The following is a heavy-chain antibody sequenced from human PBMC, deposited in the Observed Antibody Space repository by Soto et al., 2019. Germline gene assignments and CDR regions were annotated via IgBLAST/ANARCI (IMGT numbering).Heavy chain of an antibody. V-gene: IGHV5-51*01. CDR2: IYPSDSDT. Sequence: PGESLKISCQVSGYTFPIYWIGWVRQMPGKGLEWMGIIYPSDSDTRYSPSFQGQVTISADQSINTAYLQWDSLKASDTAIYYCARPANTVADHFDLWGQGTPVTVSS. CDR3: ARPANTVADHFDL. CDR1: GYTFPIYW. J-gene: IGHJ4*02. D-gene: IGHD4-17*01.